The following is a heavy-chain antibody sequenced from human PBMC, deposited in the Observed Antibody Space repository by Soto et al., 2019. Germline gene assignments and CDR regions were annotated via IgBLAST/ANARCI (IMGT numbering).Heavy chain of an antibody. CDR1: GYTFTNYW. D-gene: IGHD6-13*01. Sequence: RGESLKISCKGSGYTFTNYWIAWVRQMPGKGLEWMGIIYPGDSDTRYSPSFQGQVTISADKSISTAYLQWSSLKASDTATYYCARPYSSSWYYFHYWGQGTLVTVSS. J-gene: IGHJ4*02. V-gene: IGHV5-51*01. CDR3: ARPYSSSWYYFHY. CDR2: IYPGDSDT.